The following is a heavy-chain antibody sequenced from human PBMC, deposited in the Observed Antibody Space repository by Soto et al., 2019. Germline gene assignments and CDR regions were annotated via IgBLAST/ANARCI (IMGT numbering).Heavy chain of an antibody. D-gene: IGHD3-3*01. V-gene: IGHV1-69*12. J-gene: IGHJ6*02. Sequence: QVQLVQSGAEVKKPGSSVKVSCKASGGTFSSYAISWVRQAPGQGLEWMGGIIPIFGTANYAQKFQGRVTITADESTSAAYMELSSLRSEDTAVYYWARCLEWLTEGGYYYYGMDVWGQGTTVTVSS. CDR2: IIPIFGTA. CDR1: GGTFSSYA. CDR3: ARCLEWLTEGGYYYYGMDV.